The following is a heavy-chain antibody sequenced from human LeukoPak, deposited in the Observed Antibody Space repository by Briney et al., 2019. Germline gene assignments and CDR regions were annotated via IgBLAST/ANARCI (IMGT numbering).Heavy chain of an antibody. D-gene: IGHD1-26*01. V-gene: IGHV3-9*03. J-gene: IGHJ3*02. CDR1: GFTFSNHG. CDR2: ISWNSGSI. Sequence: PGGSLRLSCAGSGFTFSNHGMNWVRQAPGKGLEWVSGISWNSGSIGYADSVKGRFTISRDNAKNSLYLQMNSLRAEDMALYYCAKYKDGSRLNDLDAFDIWGQGTMVTVSS. CDR3: AKYKDGSRLNDLDAFDI.